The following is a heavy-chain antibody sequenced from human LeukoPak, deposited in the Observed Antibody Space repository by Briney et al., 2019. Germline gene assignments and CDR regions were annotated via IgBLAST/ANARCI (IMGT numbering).Heavy chain of an antibody. CDR1: GFTVSSNY. D-gene: IGHD6-13*01. J-gene: IGHJ5*02. V-gene: IGHV3-53*01. CDR2: IYSGGST. CDR3: SVAAAGVNWFDP. Sequence: GGSLRLSCAASGFTVSSNYMSWVRQAPGKGLEWVSVIYSGGSTYYADSVKGRFTISRDNSKNTLYLQMNSLRAEDTAVYYCSVAAAGVNWFDPWGQGTLVTVSS.